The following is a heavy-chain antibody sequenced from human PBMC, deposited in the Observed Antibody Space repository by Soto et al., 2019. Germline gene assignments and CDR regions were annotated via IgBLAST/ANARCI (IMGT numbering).Heavy chain of an antibody. CDR3: PRGVATISTRSFYYYYGMDV. CDR2: ITPTFRLP. CDR1: GGTFSSYA. J-gene: IGHJ6*02. Sequence: GASVKVSCNASGGTFSSYAISWVRQAPGQVLQCIGRITPTFRLPNYAQHFQGRVTITAAQHTSPAYMELSSLRSEDPAVYYCPRGVATISTRSFYYYYGMDVWGQGTTVTVS. D-gene: IGHD5-12*01. V-gene: IGHV1-69*10.